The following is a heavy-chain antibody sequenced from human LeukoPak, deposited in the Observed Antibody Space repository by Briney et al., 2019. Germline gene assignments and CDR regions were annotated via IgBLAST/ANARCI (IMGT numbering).Heavy chain of an antibody. V-gene: IGHV1-2*02. CDR1: GYTFTAYY. CDR2: INPNSGGT. J-gene: IGHJ4*02. D-gene: IGHD4-17*01. Sequence: ASVKVSCKASGYTFTAYYMHWVRQAPGQGLEWMGWINPNSGGTNYAQKFQGRVTMTRDTSISTAYMELSRLRSDDTAVYYCARPYGDYSLFDYWGQGTLVTVSS. CDR3: ARPYGDYSLFDY.